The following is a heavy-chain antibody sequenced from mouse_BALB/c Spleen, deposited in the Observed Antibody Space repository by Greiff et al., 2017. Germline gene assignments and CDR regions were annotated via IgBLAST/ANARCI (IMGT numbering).Heavy chain of an antibody. V-gene: IGHV14-3*02. CDR3: ARCGPNWSWLAD. CDR2: IERANGNT. Sequence: VQLQQSGAGLVKPADSVKLSCTASGFNIKDTYMHWVEQRPGQGLEWIGRIERANGNTKYDPTFKGMATITADTSPNTAYLQLSSLTTEDTAVYYCARCGPNWSWLADWGQGTLVTVSA. CDR1: GFNIKDTY. J-gene: IGHJ3*01. D-gene: IGHD4-1*02.